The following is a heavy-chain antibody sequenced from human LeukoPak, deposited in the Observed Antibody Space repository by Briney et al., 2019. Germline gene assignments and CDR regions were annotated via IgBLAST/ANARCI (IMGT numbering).Heavy chain of an antibody. J-gene: IGHJ3*02. D-gene: IGHD4-17*01. CDR1: AFSFSGYN. CDR2: ISGSGGST. Sequence: PGGSLRLSCAASAFSFSGYNMNWVRQAPGKGLEWVSSISGSGGSTQYAASVQGRFTISRDNSKNTLYLQMNSLRAEDTAVYYCAKDPNGDYIGTFDIWGQGTMVTVSS. CDR3: AKDPNGDYIGTFDI. V-gene: IGHV3-23*01.